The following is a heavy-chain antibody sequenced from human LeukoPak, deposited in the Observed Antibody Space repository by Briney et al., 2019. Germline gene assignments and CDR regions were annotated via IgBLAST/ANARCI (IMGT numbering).Heavy chain of an antibody. Sequence: SETLSLTCAVYGGSFSGYYWSWIRQPPGKGLEWIGEINHNGSTNYNPSLKSRVTISVDTSKNQFSLKLSSVTAADTAVYYCARDSGLELIGWFDPWGQGTLVTVSS. CDR1: GGSFSGYY. J-gene: IGHJ5*02. CDR3: ARDSGLELIGWFDP. CDR2: INHNGST. D-gene: IGHD1-7*01. V-gene: IGHV4-34*01.